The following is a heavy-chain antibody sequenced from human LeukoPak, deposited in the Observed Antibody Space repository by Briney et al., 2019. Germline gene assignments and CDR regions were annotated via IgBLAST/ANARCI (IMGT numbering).Heavy chain of an antibody. J-gene: IGHJ5*02. Sequence: PGGSLRLSCAASGFSFNTYAMHWVRQAPGKGLEWVALISYDASNKYYADSVKGRFTISRDNSKNTVYLQMNSLRAEDTAVYYCAREGTAGTNLNWFDPWGQGTLVTVSS. CDR1: GFSFNTYA. CDR3: AREGTAGTNLNWFDP. D-gene: IGHD1-1*01. V-gene: IGHV3-30-3*01. CDR2: ISYDASNK.